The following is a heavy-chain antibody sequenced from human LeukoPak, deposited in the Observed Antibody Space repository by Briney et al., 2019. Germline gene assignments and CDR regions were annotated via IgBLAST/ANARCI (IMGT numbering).Heavy chain of an antibody. V-gene: IGHV1-8*01. CDR3: ARGPLSLPQYYDSSGYYH. CDR2: MNPNSGNT. J-gene: IGHJ5*02. CDR1: GYTFTSYD. Sequence: ASVKVSCKASGYTFTSYDINWVRQATGQGLEWMGWMNPNSGNTGYAQKFQGRVTMTRNTSISTAYMELSSLRSEDTAVYYCARGPLSLPQYYDSSGYYHWGQGTLVTVSS. D-gene: IGHD3-22*01.